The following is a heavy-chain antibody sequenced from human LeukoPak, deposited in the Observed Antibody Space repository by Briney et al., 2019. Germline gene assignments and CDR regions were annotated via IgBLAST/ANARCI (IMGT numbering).Heavy chain of an antibody. Sequence: PGRSLRLSCTVSGFTFGDHAMSWVRQAPGKGLEWGGFIRSKTYGGTTEYAASVKGRFIISRDDSTSIAYLQMNSLKTEDTAVYYCTRGPIQLWLYHGMDVWGQGTTVTVSS. J-gene: IGHJ6*02. D-gene: IGHD5-18*01. CDR1: GFTFGDHA. CDR3: TRGPIQLWLYHGMDV. V-gene: IGHV3-49*04. CDR2: IRSKTYGGTT.